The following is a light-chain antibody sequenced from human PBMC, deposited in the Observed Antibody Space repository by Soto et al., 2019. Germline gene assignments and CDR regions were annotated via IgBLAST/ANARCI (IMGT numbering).Light chain of an antibody. CDR3: QQSYSTLLLT. CDR2: AAS. CDR1: QSISSY. Sequence: DIQMTQSPSSLSASVGDRVTITCRASQSISSYLNWYQQKPGKAPKLPIYAASSLQSGVPSRFSGSGSGTDFTLTISSLQPEDFATYYCQQSYSTLLLTFGGGTKVDIK. J-gene: IGKJ4*01. V-gene: IGKV1-39*01.